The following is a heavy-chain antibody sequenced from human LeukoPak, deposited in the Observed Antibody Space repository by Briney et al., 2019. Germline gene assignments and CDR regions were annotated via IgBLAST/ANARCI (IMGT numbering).Heavy chain of an antibody. D-gene: IGHD3-3*01. CDR3: ARVFGNGYYYYYYMDV. CDR1: GFTFSSYA. V-gene: IGHV3-30*04. Sequence: GGSLRLSCAASGFTFSSYAMHWVRQAPGKGLEWVAVISYDGSNKYYADSVKGRFTISRDNSKNTLYLQMNSLRAEDTAVYYCARVFGNGYYYYYYMDVWGKGTTVTISS. CDR2: ISYDGSNK. J-gene: IGHJ6*03.